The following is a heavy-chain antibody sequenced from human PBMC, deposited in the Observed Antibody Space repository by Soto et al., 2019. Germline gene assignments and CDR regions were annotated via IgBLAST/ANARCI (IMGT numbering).Heavy chain of an antibody. V-gene: IGHV3-21*01. Sequence: NPVGSLRLSCASSVFTFSSYSMNCVRHSPGKWLEWVSSISSSSSYIYYADSVKGRFTISRDNAKNSLYLQMNSLRAEDTAVYYCAGGADYCSSISCYIWRSYYYYGMDVWGQGITVSLAS. D-gene: IGHD2-2*02. CDR1: VFTFSSYS. CDR3: AGGADYCSSISCYIWRSYYYYGMDV. CDR2: ISSSSSYI. J-gene: IGHJ6*01.